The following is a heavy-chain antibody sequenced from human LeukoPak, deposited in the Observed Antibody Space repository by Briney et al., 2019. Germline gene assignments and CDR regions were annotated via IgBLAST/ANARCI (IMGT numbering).Heavy chain of an antibody. D-gene: IGHD3-10*01. V-gene: IGHV4-59*08. J-gene: IGHJ4*02. Sequence: SETLSLTCTVSGGSISSHYWSWIRQPPGKGLEWIGYIYYSGSTYYNPSLKSRVTISVDTSKNQFSLKLSSVTAADTAVYYCASSPVLLWFGELLPPPSDWGQGTLVTVSS. CDR1: GGSISSHY. CDR3: ASSPVLLWFGELLPPPSD. CDR2: IYYSGST.